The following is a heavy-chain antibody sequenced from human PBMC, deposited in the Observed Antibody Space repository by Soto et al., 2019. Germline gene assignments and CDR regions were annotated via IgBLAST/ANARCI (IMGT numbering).Heavy chain of an antibody. CDR3: AKERAVTMVRTIYYGMDV. CDR2: ISGSGSST. D-gene: IGHD3-10*01. J-gene: IGHJ6*02. Sequence: GGSLRLSCVASGFTFSIYWMHWVRQAPGKGLEWVSPISGSGSSTYYADSVKGRFTISRDNAKNTLYLQMNSLRAEDTAVYYCAKERAVTMVRTIYYGMDVWGQGTTVTVSS. V-gene: IGHV3-23*01. CDR1: GFTFSIYW.